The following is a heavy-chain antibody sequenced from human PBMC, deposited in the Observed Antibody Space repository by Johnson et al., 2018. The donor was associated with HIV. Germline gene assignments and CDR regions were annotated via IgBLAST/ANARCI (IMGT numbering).Heavy chain of an antibody. J-gene: IGHJ3*02. Sequence: VQLVESGGGLIQPGGSLRLSCAASGFTFDDYGMSWVRQAPGKGLEWVSGINWNGGSIGYADSVKGRFTISRDNAKNTLYLQMNSLRAEDTAVYYCAREDRKAVAGNCDIWGQGTMVTVAS. D-gene: IGHD6-19*01. CDR2: INWNGGSI. CDR1: GFTFDDYG. V-gene: IGHV3-20*04. CDR3: AREDRKAVAGNCDI.